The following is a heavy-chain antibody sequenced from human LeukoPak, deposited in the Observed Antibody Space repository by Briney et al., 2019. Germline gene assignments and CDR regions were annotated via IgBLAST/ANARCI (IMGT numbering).Heavy chain of an antibody. Sequence: SETLSLTCTVSGGSISSYYWSWIRQPAGKGLEWIGRIYASGSTNYNPSLKSRVTISVDKSKNQFSLGLSSVTAADTAVYYCARHLLSSGYYSLFDYWGQGTLVTVSS. CDR2: IYASGST. J-gene: IGHJ4*02. CDR3: ARHLLSSGYYSLFDY. CDR1: GGSISSYY. D-gene: IGHD3-22*01. V-gene: IGHV4-4*07.